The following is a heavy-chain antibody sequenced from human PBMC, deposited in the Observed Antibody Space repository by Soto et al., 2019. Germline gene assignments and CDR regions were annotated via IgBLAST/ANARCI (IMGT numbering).Heavy chain of an antibody. CDR1: RFTFRTYT. CDR2: IRGFSPYT. J-gene: IGHJ6*02. D-gene: IGHD2-15*01. Sequence: GGSLRLSCISSRFTFRTYTMNWVRQAPGKGLEWVSGIRGFSPYTFYAESVKGRFTISRDNAKNSLYLQMNSLRAEDTAVYYCARDRGYDAHDYYYNAMDVWGQGTTVTVSS. CDR3: ARDRGYDAHDYYYNAMDV. V-gene: IGHV3-21*01.